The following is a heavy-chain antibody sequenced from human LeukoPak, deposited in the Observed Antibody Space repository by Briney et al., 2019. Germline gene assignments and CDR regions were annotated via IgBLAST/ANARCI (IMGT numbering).Heavy chain of an antibody. V-gene: IGHV3-66*01. CDR2: TYSGGTT. J-gene: IGHJ4*02. CDR1: GFSISSSY. CDR3: AKDGGFYGENFDY. Sequence: PGGSLRLSCAASGFSISSSYMSWVRQAPGKGLEWVSVTYSGGTTYYADAVKGRFTVSRDTSKNTLYLQMNSLRAEDTSVYYCAKDGGFYGENFDYWGQGTLVTVSS. D-gene: IGHD4-17*01.